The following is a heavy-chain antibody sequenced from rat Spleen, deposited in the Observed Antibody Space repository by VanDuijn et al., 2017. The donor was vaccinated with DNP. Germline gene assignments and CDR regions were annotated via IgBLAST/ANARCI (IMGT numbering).Heavy chain of an antibody. J-gene: IGHJ2*01. D-gene: IGHD4-3*01. V-gene: IGHV5-20*01. CDR3: TTRGDFDY. CDR2: ISYDGGST. Sequence: EVQLVESGGGLVQPGRSLKLSCAASGFTFSDYYMAWVRQAPTKGLEWVASISYDGGSTYYRDSVNGRFTISRDNAKTTLYLQMDSLRSEDTATYYCTTRGDFDYWGHGVMVTVSS. CDR1: GFTFSDYY.